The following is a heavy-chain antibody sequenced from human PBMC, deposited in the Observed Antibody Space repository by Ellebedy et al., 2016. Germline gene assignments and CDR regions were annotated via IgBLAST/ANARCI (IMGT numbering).Heavy chain of an antibody. CDR3: ARGVRGAFDY. Sequence: GGSLRLSXAASGFTFSTYGMHWVRQAPGKGLEYVSAISNDGRRTYYANSVKGRFTISRDNSKDTLYLQMDSLRAEDMAVYYCARGVRGAFDYWGQGTLVTVSS. CDR2: ISNDGRRT. D-gene: IGHD3-10*01. CDR1: GFTFSTYG. J-gene: IGHJ4*02. V-gene: IGHV3-64*01.